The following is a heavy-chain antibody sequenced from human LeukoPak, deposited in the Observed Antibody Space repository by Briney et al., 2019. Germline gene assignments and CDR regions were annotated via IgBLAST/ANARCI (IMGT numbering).Heavy chain of an antibody. CDR3: ARHCSNLIRVDY. D-gene: IGHD2-8*01. CDR1: GGSISSSSYY. CDR2: IYYSGST. Sequence: SETLSLTCTVSGGSISSSSYYWGWIRQPPGKGLEWIGSIYYSGSTYYNPSLKSRVTISVDTSKNQFSLKLSSVTAADTAVYYCARHCSNLIRVDYWGQGTLVTVSS. V-gene: IGHV4-39*01. J-gene: IGHJ4*02.